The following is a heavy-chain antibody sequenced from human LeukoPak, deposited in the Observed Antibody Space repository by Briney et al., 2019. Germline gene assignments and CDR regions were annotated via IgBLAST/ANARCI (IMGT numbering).Heavy chain of an antibody. CDR2: ISYDGSNK. D-gene: IGHD1-26*01. V-gene: IGHV3-30-3*01. CDR1: GFTFSSYA. Sequence: GGSLRLSCAASGFTFSSYAMHWVRQAPGKGLEWVAVISYDGSNKYYADSVKGRFTISRDNSKNTLYLQMNSLRAEDTAVYYCARDVSSGSQPSDAFDIWGQGTMVTVSS. CDR3: ARDVSSGSQPSDAFDI. J-gene: IGHJ3*02.